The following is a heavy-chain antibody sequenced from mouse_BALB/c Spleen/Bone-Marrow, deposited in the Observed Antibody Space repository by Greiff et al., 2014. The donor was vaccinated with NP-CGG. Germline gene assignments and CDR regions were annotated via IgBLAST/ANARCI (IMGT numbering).Heavy chain of an antibody. CDR3: AKNGNWYFDV. CDR1: GFSLSSYG. CDR2: IWRGGST. V-gene: IGHV2-5*01. J-gene: IGHJ1*01. D-gene: IGHD1-1*02. Sequence: VNVVESGPGLVQPSQSLSITCTVSGFSLSSYGVHWVRQSPGKGLEWLGVIWRGGSTDYNAAFMSRLSITKDNSKSQVFFIMNSLQADDTAIYYCAKNGNWYFDVWGAGTTVTVSS.